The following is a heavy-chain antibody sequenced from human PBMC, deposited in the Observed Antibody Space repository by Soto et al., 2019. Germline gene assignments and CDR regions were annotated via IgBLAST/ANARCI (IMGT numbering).Heavy chain of an antibody. CDR3: ARSDMITSIDY. CDR1: GGSISSYY. D-gene: IGHD3-16*01. V-gene: IGHV4-59*01. Sequence: SETLSLTCTVSGGSISSYYWSWIRQPPGKGLEWIGYIYYSGSTNYNPSLKSRVTISVDTSKNQFSLKLSSVTAADTAVYYCARSDMITSIDYWGQGTLVTVSS. CDR2: IYYSGST. J-gene: IGHJ4*02.